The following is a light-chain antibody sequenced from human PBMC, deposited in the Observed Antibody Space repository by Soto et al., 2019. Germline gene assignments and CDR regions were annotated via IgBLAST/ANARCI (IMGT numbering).Light chain of an antibody. CDR3: QQYAGSVFT. CDR2: GIY. CDR1: QNVTNNF. J-gene: IGKJ2*01. Sequence: EFVLTQSPGTLSLSPGERATLSCRASQNVTNNFLAWYQQRPGQAPRLLIYGIYSRATDIPDRFSGSGSGTDFTLTIDRLEPEDFAVYFCQQYAGSVFTFGQGTKLEIK. V-gene: IGKV3-20*01.